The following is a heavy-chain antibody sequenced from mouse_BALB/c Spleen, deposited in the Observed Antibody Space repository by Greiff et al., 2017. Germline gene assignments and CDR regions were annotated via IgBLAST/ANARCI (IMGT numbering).Heavy chain of an antibody. Sequence: VQLQQPGAELVKPGTSVKLSCKASGYNFTSYWINWVKLRPGQGLEWIGDIYPGSGSTNYNEKFKSKATLTVDTSSSTAYMQLSSLASEDSALYYCARSDYGFDYWGQGTTLTVSS. CDR1: GYNFTSYW. J-gene: IGHJ2*01. V-gene: IGHV1-55*01. D-gene: IGHD2-4*01. CDR2: IYPGSGST. CDR3: ARSDYGFDY.